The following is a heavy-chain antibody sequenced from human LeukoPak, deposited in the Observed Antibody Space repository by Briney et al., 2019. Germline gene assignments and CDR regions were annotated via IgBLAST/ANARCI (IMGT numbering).Heavy chain of an antibody. D-gene: IGHD2-2*01. CDR2: IRSKANSYAT. CDR3: AKGQPQLLLFDY. CDR1: GFTFSGSA. V-gene: IGHV3-73*01. Sequence: PGGSLRLSCAASGFTFSGSAMHWVRQASGKGLEWVGRIRSKANSYATAYAASVKGRFTISRDDSKNTAYLQMNSLKTEDTAVYYCAKGQPQLLLFDYWGQGTLVTVSS. J-gene: IGHJ4*02.